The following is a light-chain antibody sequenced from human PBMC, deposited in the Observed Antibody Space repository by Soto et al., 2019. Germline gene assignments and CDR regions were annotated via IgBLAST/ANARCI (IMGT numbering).Light chain of an antibody. J-gene: IGLJ1*01. V-gene: IGLV2-23*02. CDR3: CSYAGSSPYV. CDR2: EVS. Sequence: QSVLTQPASVSGSPGQSITISCTGTSSVVGSYNLVSWYQQHPGKAPKLMIYEVSKRPSGVSNRFSGSKSGNTASLTISGPQAEDEADYYCCSYAGSSPYVFGTGTMVTVL. CDR1: SSVVGSYNL.